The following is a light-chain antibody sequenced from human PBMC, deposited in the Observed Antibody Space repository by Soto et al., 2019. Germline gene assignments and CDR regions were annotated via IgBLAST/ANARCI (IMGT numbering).Light chain of an antibody. J-gene: IGKJ1*01. CDR2: GAS. CDR1: LAISNY. V-gene: IGKV1-27*01. CDR3: QRYDTVPLA. Sequence: DIQMTQSPSSLSAFVGDRVTITCRASLAISNYLAWYQQRPWKVPKLLSYGASTLQSGVPSRFACSGSGTEFSLPITNRQPEDVATYYCQRYDTVPLAFGHGPQVESK.